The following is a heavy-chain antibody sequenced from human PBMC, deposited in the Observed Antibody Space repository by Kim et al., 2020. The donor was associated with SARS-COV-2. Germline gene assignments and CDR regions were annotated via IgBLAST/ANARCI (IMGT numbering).Heavy chain of an antibody. V-gene: IGHV1-18*04. CDR2: ISAYNGNR. CDR1: GYTFTNYG. Sequence: ASVKVSCKASGYTFTNYGISWVRQAPGQGLEWMGWISAYNGNRNYAQKLQDRVTMTTDTSTNTAYMELRSLRSDDTALYYCARERDYYDSGSYNYWGQGTLVTVSS. CDR3: ARERDYYDSGSYNY. J-gene: IGHJ4*02. D-gene: IGHD3-10*01.